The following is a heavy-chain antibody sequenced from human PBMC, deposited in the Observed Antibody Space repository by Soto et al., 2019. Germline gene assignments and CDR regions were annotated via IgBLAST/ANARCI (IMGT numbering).Heavy chain of an antibody. V-gene: IGHV1-2*02. CDR2: MNPGSGGT. CDR1: GYTFTDYY. J-gene: IGHJ6*02. Sequence: QIQLVQSGAEVKKPGASVKVSCKASGYTFTDYYLHWVRQAPGQGLEWMGWMNPGSGGTDYAQKFQGRVTMTRDTSITTAYMELRSLRSDDTAVYYCARDALYGMDVWGQGTTVTVSS. CDR3: ARDALYGMDV.